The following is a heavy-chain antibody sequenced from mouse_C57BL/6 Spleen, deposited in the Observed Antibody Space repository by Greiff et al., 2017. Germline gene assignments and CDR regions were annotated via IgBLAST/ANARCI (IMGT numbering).Heavy chain of an antibody. CDR2: ISYSGST. CDR1: GYSITSDY. D-gene: IGHD1-1*01. J-gene: IGHJ2*01. CDR3: ARSSAYGSSPGYFDY. Sequence: ESGPGLAKPSQTLSLTCSVTGYSITSDYWNWIRKFPGNKLEYMGYISYSGSTYYNPSLKSRLSITRDTSKNQYYLQLNSVTTEDTATYYCARSSAYGSSPGYFDYWGQGTTLTVSS. V-gene: IGHV3-8*01.